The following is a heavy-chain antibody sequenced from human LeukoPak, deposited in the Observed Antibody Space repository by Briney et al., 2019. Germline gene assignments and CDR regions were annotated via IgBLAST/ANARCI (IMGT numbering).Heavy chain of an antibody. D-gene: IGHD4-17*01. CDR1: GFTVSSNY. V-gene: IGHV3-53*01. CDR3: AKSFTVTHNNWFDP. CDR2: IYSGGST. J-gene: IGHJ5*02. Sequence: GGSLRLSCAASGFTVSSNYMSWVRQAPGKGLEWVSVIYSGGSTYYADSVKGRFTISRDNSKNTLYLQMNSLRAEDTAVYYCAKSFTVTHNNWFDPWGQGTLVTVSS.